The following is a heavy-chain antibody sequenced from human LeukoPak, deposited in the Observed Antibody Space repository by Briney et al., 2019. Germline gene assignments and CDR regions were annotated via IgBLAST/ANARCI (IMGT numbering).Heavy chain of an antibody. CDR1: GFSFSAYW. Sequence: GGSLRLSCAVSGFSFSAYWMNWVRRAPGKGLEWVANINQDGSEKHYVDSVKGRFTISRDNSKNTLYLQMNSLRAEDTAVYYCARDKTVRITMVRGVPYYFDYWGQGTLVTVSS. D-gene: IGHD3-10*01. V-gene: IGHV3-7*01. CDR3: ARDKTVRITMVRGVPYYFDY. CDR2: INQDGSEK. J-gene: IGHJ4*02.